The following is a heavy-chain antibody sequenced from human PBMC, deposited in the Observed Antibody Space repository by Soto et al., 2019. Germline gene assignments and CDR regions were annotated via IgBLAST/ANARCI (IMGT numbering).Heavy chain of an antibody. Sequence: GESLKISCKGSGYSFTSYWIGWVRQMPGKGLEWMGIIYPGDSDTRYSPSFQGQVTISADKSISTAYLQWSSLKASDTAMYYCARDGLDSSSWYGGYYYYGMDVWGQGTTVTVSS. CDR2: IYPGDSDT. J-gene: IGHJ6*02. CDR1: GYSFTSYW. D-gene: IGHD6-13*01. V-gene: IGHV5-51*01. CDR3: ARDGLDSSSWYGGYYYYGMDV.